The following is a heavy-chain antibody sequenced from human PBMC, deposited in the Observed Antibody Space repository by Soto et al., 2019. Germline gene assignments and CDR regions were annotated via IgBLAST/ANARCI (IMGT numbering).Heavy chain of an antibody. CDR1: GFTFTNYD. CDR2: VSGGSAGT. D-gene: IGHD3-22*01. J-gene: IGHJ4*02. V-gene: IGHV3-23*01. CDR3: AKGVEAAYYYGSSGYYGFDY. Sequence: GGSLRLSCAASGFTFTNYDMTWVRQAPGKGLEWVSGVSGGSAGTYYVDSVKGRFTISRDNSKTTLYLQMDSLRADDTAVYYCAKGVEAAYYYGSSGYYGFDYWGQGTLVTVSS.